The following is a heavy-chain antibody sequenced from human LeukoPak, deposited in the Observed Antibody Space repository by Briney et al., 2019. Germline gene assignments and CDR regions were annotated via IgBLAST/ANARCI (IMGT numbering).Heavy chain of an antibody. Sequence: SETLSLTCAVYGGSFSGYYWSWIRQPPGKGLEWIGEINHSGSTNYNPSLKSRVTISVDTSKNQFSLRLSSVTAEDTAVYYCARGKFKGIAVAPFDPWGQGTLVTVSS. V-gene: IGHV4-34*01. J-gene: IGHJ5*02. CDR2: INHSGST. CDR3: ARGKFKGIAVAPFDP. D-gene: IGHD6-19*01. CDR1: GGSFSGYY.